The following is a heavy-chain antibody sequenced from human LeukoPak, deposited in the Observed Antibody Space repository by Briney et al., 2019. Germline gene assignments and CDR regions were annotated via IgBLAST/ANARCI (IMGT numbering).Heavy chain of an antibody. J-gene: IGHJ4*02. V-gene: IGHV1-18*01. CDR1: GYTFNSYL. CDR3: ARIWAEFQLVSDF. D-gene: IGHD3-10*01. Sequence: EASVNLSCRVSGYTFNSYLISWVRQVPGQGHEWMGCISGHNGNTDYTQKFKDRVTFTTDTSPSTAYMEVRSLTSDDTAVYYCARIWAEFQLVSDFWGQGTLVTVSP. CDR2: ISGHNGNT.